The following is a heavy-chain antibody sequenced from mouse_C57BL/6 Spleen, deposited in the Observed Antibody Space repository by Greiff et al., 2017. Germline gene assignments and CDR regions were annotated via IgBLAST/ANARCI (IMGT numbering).Heavy chain of an antibody. V-gene: IGHV5-17*01. CDR1: GFTFSDYG. CDR3: AGDYDECFDY. J-gene: IGHJ2*01. CDR2: ISSGSSTI. D-gene: IGHD2-4*01. Sequence: EVHLVESGGGLVKPGGSLKLSCAASGFTFSDYGMHWVRQAPEKGLEWVAYISSGSSTIYYAETVKGRFTISRDNAKNTLFLQMTSLRSEDTAMYYCAGDYDECFDYWGQGTTLTVSS.